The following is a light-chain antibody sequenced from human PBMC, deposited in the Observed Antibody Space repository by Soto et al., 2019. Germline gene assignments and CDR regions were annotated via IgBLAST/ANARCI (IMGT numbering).Light chain of an antibody. J-gene: IGLJ1*01. V-gene: IGLV2-8*01. CDR1: SSDDGGYNF. Sequence: QCVLTKPASGYGAAGEAVTISCTGTSSDDGGYNFVSWFQQHPGKVPKLIMYEVSKRPSGVPDRFSGSKSGNTASLTVSGLQADDEADYYCSSYAATVYVFGTGTKVTVL. CDR2: EVS. CDR3: SSYAATVYV.